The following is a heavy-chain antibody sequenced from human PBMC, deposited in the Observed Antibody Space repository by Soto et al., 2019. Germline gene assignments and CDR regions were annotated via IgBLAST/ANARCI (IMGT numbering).Heavy chain of an antibody. J-gene: IGHJ5*01. Sequence: QIQLVQSGAEVKKPGASVKVSCKASGYTFSTYGISWVRQVPGQGLEWMGWISTYSGNTKYARDLQDRVTLTTDTSTTTSYMELRSLRSDDTAIYYCARALGYLSGHPYNWLDSWGQGTLVTVSS. CDR1: GYTFSTYG. CDR3: ARALGYLSGHPYNWLDS. D-gene: IGHD3-22*01. V-gene: IGHV1-18*01. CDR2: ISTYSGNT.